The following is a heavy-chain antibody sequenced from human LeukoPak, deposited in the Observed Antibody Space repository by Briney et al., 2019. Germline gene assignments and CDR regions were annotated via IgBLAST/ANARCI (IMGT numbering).Heavy chain of an antibody. CDR2: IKQDGSEK. D-gene: IGHD3-22*01. J-gene: IGHJ4*02. CDR3: ARGWGYYYDSSGSYYFDY. CDR1: GFTFSSYS. Sequence: GGSLRLSCAASGFTFSSYSMNWVRQAPGKGLEWVANIKQDGSEKYYVDSVKGRFTISRDNAKNSLYLQMNSLRAEDTAVYYCARGWGYYYDSSGSYYFDYWGQGTLVTVSS. V-gene: IGHV3-7*01.